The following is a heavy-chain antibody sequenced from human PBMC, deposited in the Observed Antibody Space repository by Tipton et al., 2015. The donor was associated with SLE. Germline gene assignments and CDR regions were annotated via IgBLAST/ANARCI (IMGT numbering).Heavy chain of an antibody. CDR1: GFTFSTYY. CDR3: ARDPPRGAAFVF. D-gene: IGHD6-13*01. V-gene: IGHV1-46*01. J-gene: IGHJ4*02. CDR2: INLDSANT. Sequence: QLVQSGAEVKKPGASVKVSCKASGFTFSTYYMHWVRQAPGQGLEWMGLINLDSANTNYAQKFQGRVTLTRDTFSTTAHMELKNLRSDDTATYYCARDPPRGAAFVFWGQGTLVTVSS.